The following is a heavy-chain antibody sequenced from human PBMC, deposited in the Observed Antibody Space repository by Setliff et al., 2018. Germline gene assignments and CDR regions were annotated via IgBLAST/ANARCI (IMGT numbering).Heavy chain of an antibody. V-gene: IGHV3-23*03. J-gene: IGHJ4*02. CDR1: GFTFSPYA. Sequence: GGSLRLSCAASGFTFSPYAMSWVRQAPGKGLEWVSTIYSGDRNTFYTDSVKGRFTIFRESSKNTLYLYMTSLRAEDTAVYYCAKPQLELRWGFESWGQGTLGTVS. D-gene: IGHD1-1*01. CDR2: IYSGDRNT. CDR3: AKPQLELRWGFES.